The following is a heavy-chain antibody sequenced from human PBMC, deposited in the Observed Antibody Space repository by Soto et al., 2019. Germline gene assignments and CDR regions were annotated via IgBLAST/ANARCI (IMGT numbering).Heavy chain of an antibody. J-gene: IGHJ4*02. D-gene: IGHD3-16*01. CDR2: ISGGGGNT. V-gene: IGHV3-23*01. CDR3: EKDGSYSDSPTESDS. Sequence: PGGSLRLSCAAFEFTFSSYGMSWVRQAPGKGLEWVSGISGGGGNTFYADSVKGRFTISRDNSKNTVYLQMNSLRAEDTAVYYCEKDGSYSDSPTESDSWGQGILVTVYS. CDR1: EFTFSSYG.